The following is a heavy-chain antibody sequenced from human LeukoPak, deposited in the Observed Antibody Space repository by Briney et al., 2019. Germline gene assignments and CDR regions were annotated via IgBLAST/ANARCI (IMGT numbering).Heavy chain of an antibody. CDR1: GFTFSNYW. Sequence: GGSLRLSCAASGFTFSNYWMTWVRRAPGKGLEWVANIRRDGSETHYVDSVMCRFTISRDNAKNSLYLQINSLRAEDTAVYYCARDDTHYGSSGSFYDAFDIWGQGTMVTVSS. CDR3: ARDDTHYGSSGSFYDAFDI. D-gene: IGHD3-22*01. V-gene: IGHV3-7*01. J-gene: IGHJ3*02. CDR2: IRRDGSET.